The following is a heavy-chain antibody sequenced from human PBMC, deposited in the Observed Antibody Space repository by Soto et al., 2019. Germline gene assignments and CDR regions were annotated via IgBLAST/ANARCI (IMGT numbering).Heavy chain of an antibody. D-gene: IGHD2-15*01. Sequence: LSLTCAVYGGSFSGYYWSWIRQPPGKGLEWIGEINHSGSTNYNPSLKSRVTISVDTSKNQFSLKLSSVTAADTAVYYCARGSKGGLGRPLDYWGQGTLVTVSS. CDR2: INHSGST. J-gene: IGHJ4*02. CDR3: ARGSKGGLGRPLDY. CDR1: GGSFSGYY. V-gene: IGHV4-34*01.